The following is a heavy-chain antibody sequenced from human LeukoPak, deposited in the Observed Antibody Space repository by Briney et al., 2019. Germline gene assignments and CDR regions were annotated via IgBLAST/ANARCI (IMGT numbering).Heavy chain of an antibody. CDR2: INPSGGST. CDR1: GYTLSSYA. CDR3: ARGLAMVQGVIKSTGFDP. Sequence: ASVKVSCKASGYTLSSYAMNWVRQAPGQGLEWMGIINPSGGSTSYAQKFQGRVTMTRDTSTSTVYMELSSLRSEDTAAYYCARGLAMVQGVIKSTGFDPWGQETRVTVSS. V-gene: IGHV1-46*01. J-gene: IGHJ5*02. D-gene: IGHD3-10*01.